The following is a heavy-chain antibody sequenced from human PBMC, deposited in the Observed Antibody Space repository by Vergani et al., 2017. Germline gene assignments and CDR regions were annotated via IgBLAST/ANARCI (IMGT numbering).Heavy chain of an antibody. V-gene: IGHV3-30-3*01. J-gene: IGHJ4*02. D-gene: IGHD4-17*01. Sequence: QVQLVESGGGVVQPGRSLRLSCAASGFTSSSYAMHWVRQAPGKGLEWVAVISYDGSNKYYADSVKGRFTISRDNSKNTLYLQMNSLRAEDTAVYYCARGAGGDYVSSFDYWGQGTLVTVSS. CDR2: ISYDGSNK. CDR3: ARGAGGDYVSSFDY. CDR1: GFTSSSYA.